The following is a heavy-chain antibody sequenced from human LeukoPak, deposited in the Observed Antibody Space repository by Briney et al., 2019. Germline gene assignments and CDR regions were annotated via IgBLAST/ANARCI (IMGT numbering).Heavy chain of an antibody. CDR3: ASWGSGNHQYYYGMDV. CDR1: GGSISSSSYY. D-gene: IGHD3-16*01. J-gene: IGHJ6*02. CDR2: IYHSGST. V-gene: IGHV4-39*07. Sequence: SETLSLTCTVSGGSISSSSYYWGWLRQPPGRGLEWIASIYHSGSTYYNPSLKSRATISIDTSRNHFSLKLTSVTAADMAIYYCASWGSGNHQYYYGMDVWGQGTTVTVSS.